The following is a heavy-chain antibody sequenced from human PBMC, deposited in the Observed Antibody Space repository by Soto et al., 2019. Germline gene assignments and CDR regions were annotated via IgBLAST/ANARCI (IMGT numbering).Heavy chain of an antibody. V-gene: IGHV4-39*02. CDR1: GGSISSSSYY. D-gene: IGHD2-21*01. CDR2: FYYSGST. CDR3: ATWTLERLPTPGPFDS. Sequence: ETLSLTCSVSGGSISSSSYYWGWIRQPPGKGLEWIGSFYYSGSTYYNPSLRSRVTLSVDTSKNHFSLKLTSVTAADTAMYYCATWTLERLPTPGPFDSWGQGTLVTVSS. J-gene: IGHJ4*02.